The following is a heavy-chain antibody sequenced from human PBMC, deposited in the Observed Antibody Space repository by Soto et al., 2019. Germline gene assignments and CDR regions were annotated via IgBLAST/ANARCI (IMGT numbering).Heavy chain of an antibody. V-gene: IGHV1-69*13. Sequence: SVKVSCKASGGTFSSYAISWVRQAPGQGLEWMGGIIPIFGTANYAQKFQGRVTITADESTSTAYMELSSLRSEDTAVYYCARVFVSGSIPASDYYYYYGMDFWGQGSTVTVSS. CDR3: ARVFVSGSIPASDYYYYYGMDF. J-gene: IGHJ6*02. CDR1: GGTFSSYA. D-gene: IGHD1-26*01. CDR2: IIPIFGTA.